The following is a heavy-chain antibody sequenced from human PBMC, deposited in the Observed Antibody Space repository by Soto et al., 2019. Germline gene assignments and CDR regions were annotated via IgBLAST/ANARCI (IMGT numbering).Heavy chain of an antibody. CDR2: ILYGGST. V-gene: IGHV4-30-4*01. CDR1: GDSLRSGEYY. CDR3: ARGWDTRITGTTTWFDP. Sequence: QVQLQESGPGLVKPSQTLSLTCSVSGDSLRSGEYYWTWIRQSPGKGLEWIGFILYGGSTKYNPSLESRPTMSVDRSKNQFSLRLSSVTAADTAVYFCARGWDTRITGTTTWFDPWGPGTLVTVSS. J-gene: IGHJ5*02. D-gene: IGHD1-20*01.